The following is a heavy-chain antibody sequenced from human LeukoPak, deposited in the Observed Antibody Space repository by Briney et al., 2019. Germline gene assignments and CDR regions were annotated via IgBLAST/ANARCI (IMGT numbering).Heavy chain of an antibody. CDR1: GFTFSSYA. J-gene: IGHJ4*02. CDR3: AKRYSASIPYNFDY. V-gene: IGHV3-23*01. Sequence: GGSLRLSCAASGFTFSSYAMTWVRQAPGKGLEWVSTINGNAGSTYYADSVKGRFTISRDNSKNTLYLQMNSLRAEDTAVYYCAKRYSASIPYNFDYWGQGTLVTVSS. CDR2: INGNAGST. D-gene: IGHD5-12*01.